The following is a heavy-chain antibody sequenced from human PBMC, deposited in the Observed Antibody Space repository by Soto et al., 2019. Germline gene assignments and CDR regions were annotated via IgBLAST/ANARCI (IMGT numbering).Heavy chain of an antibody. CDR1: GFTFGSYW. V-gene: IGHV3-74*03. J-gene: IGHJ3*02. Sequence: GGCLRRSFAASGFTFGSYWMDWVRQAPGKGLVWVSRINSDGRSSSYTDSVKGRFTISRDNAKNTLYLEMNTLRAEDTAVYYCTRSMGSFDAFDIWGPGTMVTVSS. CDR3: TRSMGSFDAFDI. D-gene: IGHD1-26*01. CDR2: INSDGRSS.